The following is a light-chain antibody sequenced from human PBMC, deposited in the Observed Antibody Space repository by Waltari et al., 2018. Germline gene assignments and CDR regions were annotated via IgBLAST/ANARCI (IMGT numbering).Light chain of an antibody. V-gene: IGLV3-25*03. Sequence: SFELTPPPSLSVSPGQTARITCSGDALSKQYAHWHQQRPGLAPVLGIYKDSERPSGIPERFSGSSSGTTVTLTISGVQAEDEADYYCQSADSSGSVVFGGGTKLTVL. J-gene: IGLJ2*01. CDR1: ALSKQY. CDR2: KDS. CDR3: QSADSSGSVV.